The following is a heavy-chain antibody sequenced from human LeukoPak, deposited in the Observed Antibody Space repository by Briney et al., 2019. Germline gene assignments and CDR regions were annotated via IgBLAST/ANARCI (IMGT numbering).Heavy chain of an antibody. CDR3: ARRNVDIVATIHQYNWFDP. V-gene: IGHV4-59*01. CDR2: IYYSGST. Sequence: SETLSLTCTVSGGSTSSYYWSWIRQPPGKGLEWIGYIYYSGSTNYNPSLKSRVTISVDTSKNQFSLKLSSVTAADTAVYYCARRNVDIVATIHQYNWFDPWGQGTLVTVSS. CDR1: GGSTSSYY. D-gene: IGHD5-12*01. J-gene: IGHJ5*02.